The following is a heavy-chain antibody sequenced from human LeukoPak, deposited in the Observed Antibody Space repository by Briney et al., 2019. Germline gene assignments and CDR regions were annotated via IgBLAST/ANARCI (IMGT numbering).Heavy chain of an antibody. J-gene: IGHJ4*02. CDR3: ARGRYDSSGYCEEFDY. CDR1: GGSISSSSYY. Sequence: SETLSLICTVSGGSISSSSYYWGWIRQPPGKGLEWIGSIYYSGSTYYNPSLKSRDTISVDTSKNPFSLTLSSVTAADTAVYYCARGRYDSSGYCEEFDYWGQGTLVTVSS. D-gene: IGHD3-22*01. V-gene: IGHV4-39*01. CDR2: IYYSGST.